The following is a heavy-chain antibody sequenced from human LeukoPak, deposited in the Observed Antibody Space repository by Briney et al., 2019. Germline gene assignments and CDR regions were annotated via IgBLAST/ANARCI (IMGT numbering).Heavy chain of an antibody. J-gene: IGHJ4*02. CDR1: GGSISSYY. CDR2: IFYSGST. CDR3: ARDRSYGYFDY. D-gene: IGHD5-18*01. Sequence: SESLSLTCTVSGGSISSYYWSWIRQPPGKGLEWIGFIFYSGSTNFNPSLKSRVTISVDTSKNQFSLKLNSVTAADTAVYYCARDRSYGYFDYWGQGTLVTVSS. V-gene: IGHV4-59*01.